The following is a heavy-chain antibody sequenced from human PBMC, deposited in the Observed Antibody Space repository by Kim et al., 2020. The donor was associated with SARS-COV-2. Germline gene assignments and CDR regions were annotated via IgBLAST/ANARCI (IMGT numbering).Heavy chain of an antibody. CDR1: GFTFSSYA. CDR3: AKAPFTMVRGVIIAVWFDP. V-gene: IGHV3-23*01. D-gene: IGHD3-10*01. CDR2: ISGSGGST. J-gene: IGHJ5*02. Sequence: GGSLRLSCAASGFTFSSYAMSWVRQAPGKGLEWVSAISGSGGSTYYADSVKGRFTTSRDNSKNTLYLQMNSLRAEDTAVYYCAKAPFTMVRGVIIAVWFDPWGQGTLVTVSS.